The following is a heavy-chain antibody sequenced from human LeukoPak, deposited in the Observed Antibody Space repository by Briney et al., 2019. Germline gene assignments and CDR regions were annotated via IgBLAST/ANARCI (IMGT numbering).Heavy chain of an antibody. V-gene: IGHV4-59*11. CDR2: IYYTGST. D-gene: IGHD3-9*01. Sequence: SETLSLTCTVSGDPISSHYWSWIRQPPGKGLEWIGYIYYTGSTNYNPSPKSRVTISIDTSKNQFSLKLSSVTAADTAVYYCARSGRTDYYPFDFWGQGTLVTVSS. J-gene: IGHJ4*02. CDR1: GDPISSHY. CDR3: ARSGRTDYYPFDF.